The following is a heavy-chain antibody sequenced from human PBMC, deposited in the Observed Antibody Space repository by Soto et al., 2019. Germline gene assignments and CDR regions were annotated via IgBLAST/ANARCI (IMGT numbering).Heavy chain of an antibody. J-gene: IGHJ4*02. CDR2: IYYSGST. Sequence: QLQLQESGPGLVKTSETLSLACTVSGGSISSSSYYWGWIRQPPGQGLEWIGSIYYSGSTYYNPYIKSRVTRSVDTSKNQCSLKLSSGTAADTAVYYCASISNYYGSGRPRDHFDYWGQGTLVTVSS. CDR1: GGSISSSSYY. D-gene: IGHD3-10*01. CDR3: ASISNYYGSGRPRDHFDY. V-gene: IGHV4-39*01.